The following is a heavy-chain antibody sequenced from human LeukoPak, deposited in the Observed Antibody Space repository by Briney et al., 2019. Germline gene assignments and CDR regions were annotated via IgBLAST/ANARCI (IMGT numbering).Heavy chain of an antibody. D-gene: IGHD2-15*01. CDR2: ISGSSSTI. CDR3: AKDGGSDPDSFDI. J-gene: IGHJ3*02. V-gene: IGHV3-48*01. CDR1: GFTFSSYG. Sequence: GGSLRLSCAASGFTFSSYGMNWVRQAPGKGLEWVSYISGSSSTIYYADSMKGRFTISRDNTKNSLYLQMNSLRAEDTAVYYCAKDGGSDPDSFDIWGQGTMVTVSS.